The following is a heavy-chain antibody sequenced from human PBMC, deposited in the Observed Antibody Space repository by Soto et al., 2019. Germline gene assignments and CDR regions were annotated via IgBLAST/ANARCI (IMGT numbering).Heavy chain of an antibody. V-gene: IGHV3-7*03. CDR2: IQEYGNGK. CDR1: GFTFSNYL. CDR3: ATRHLREHAYDI. J-gene: IGHJ3*02. Sequence: EVQLVESGGGLVQPGGSLTLSCAASGFTFSNYLMNWVRQAPGKGLEWVANIQEYGNGKNYVDSVKGRFTIFRDSYRTTVDLLMRDLRPEPTALYFCATRHLREHAYDIWGQGTMVTVAS.